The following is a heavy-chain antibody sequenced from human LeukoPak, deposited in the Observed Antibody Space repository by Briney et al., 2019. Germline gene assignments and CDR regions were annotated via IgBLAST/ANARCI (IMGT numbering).Heavy chain of an antibody. CDR3: ARGSTYYYGSGSYYNGRNWFDP. CDR2: ISSSSSYI. J-gene: IGHJ5*02. D-gene: IGHD3-10*01. Sequence: NPGGSLRLSCAASGFTFSSYSMNWVRQAPGKGLEWVSSISSSSSYIYYADSVKGRFPISRDNAQNSLYLQMNSLRAEDTAVYYCARGSTYYYGSGSYYNGRNWFDPWGQGTLVTVS. CDR1: GFTFSSYS. V-gene: IGHV3-21*01.